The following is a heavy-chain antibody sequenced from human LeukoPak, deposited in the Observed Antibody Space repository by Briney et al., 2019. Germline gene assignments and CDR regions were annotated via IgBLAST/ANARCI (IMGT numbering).Heavy chain of an antibody. CDR1: GGTINSGDYF. J-gene: IGHJ6*03. CDR3: ARVAGDCSSTSCYSSYYYYYYYMDV. Sequence: SQTLSLTCTASGGTINSGDYFWSWIRQAPGKGLEWIGCIYYSGSTYNNPSLKSRLILSVDTAKNQFSLKLSSVTAADTAVYYCARVAGDCSSTSCYSSYYYYYYYMDVWGKGTTVTVSS. CDR2: IYYSGST. D-gene: IGHD2-2*01. V-gene: IGHV4-30-4*08.